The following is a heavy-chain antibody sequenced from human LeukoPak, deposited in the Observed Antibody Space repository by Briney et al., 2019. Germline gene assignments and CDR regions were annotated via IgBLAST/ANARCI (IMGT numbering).Heavy chain of an antibody. V-gene: IGHV4-34*01. CDR3: ARGSDYVWGSYRPKYYFDY. CDR1: GGSFSGYY. Sequence: SETLSLTCAVYGGSFSGYYWSWIRQPPGKGLEWIGEINHSGSTNYNPSLKSRVTVSVDTSKNQFSLKLSSVTAADTAVYYCARGSDYVWGSYRPKYYFDYWGQGTLVTVSS. J-gene: IGHJ4*02. D-gene: IGHD3-16*02. CDR2: INHSGST.